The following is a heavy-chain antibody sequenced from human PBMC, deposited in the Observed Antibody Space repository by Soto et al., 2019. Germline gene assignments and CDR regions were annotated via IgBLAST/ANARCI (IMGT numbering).Heavy chain of an antibody. Sequence: SETLSLSCIVAGGSSSSGSYYLGWIREPAGKGLEWIGSIYDSGNTDYKLSRKSRVTIEVDTSTSQLSLKLTYVTAADTAVYYCARHYSGADRAASLPEWFDSWGQGTLVTVSS. V-gene: IGHV4-39*01. J-gene: IGHJ5*01. CDR1: GGSSSSGSYY. CDR2: IYDSGNT. CDR3: ARHYSGADRAASLPEWFDS. D-gene: IGHD2-15*01.